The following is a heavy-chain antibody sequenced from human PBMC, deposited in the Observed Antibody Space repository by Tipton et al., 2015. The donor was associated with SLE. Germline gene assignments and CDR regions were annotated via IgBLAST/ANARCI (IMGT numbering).Heavy chain of an antibody. J-gene: IGHJ4*02. CDR3: ARSAGGYCSGGSCLRFHFDY. CDR1: GGSISSNNYY. CDR2: IYYSGST. V-gene: IGHV4-39*07. Sequence: TLSLTCTVSGGSISSNNYYWGWIRQPPGKGLEWIGSIYYSGSTYYNPSLKSRVTISVDTSKNQFSLKLSSVTAADTAVYYCARSAGGYCSGGSCLRFHFDYWGQGTLVTVSS. D-gene: IGHD2-15*01.